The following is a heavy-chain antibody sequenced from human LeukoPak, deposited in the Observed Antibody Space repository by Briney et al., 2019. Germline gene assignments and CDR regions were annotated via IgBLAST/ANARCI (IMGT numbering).Heavy chain of an antibody. CDR1: GFTFGDYA. Sequence: PGGSLRPSCTASGFTFGDYAMSWFRQAPGKGLEWVGLIRSKAYGGTTEYAASVKGRFTISRDDSKSIAYLQMNSLKTEDTAVYYCTRDGGLRDFDYWGQGTLVTVSS. J-gene: IGHJ4*02. CDR2: IRSKAYGGTT. CDR3: TRDGGLRDFDY. D-gene: IGHD3-16*01. V-gene: IGHV3-49*03.